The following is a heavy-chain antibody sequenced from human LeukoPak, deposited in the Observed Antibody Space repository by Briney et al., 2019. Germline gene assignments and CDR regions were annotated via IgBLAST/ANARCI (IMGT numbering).Heavy chain of an antibody. V-gene: IGHV4-4*02. D-gene: IGHD1-7*01. CDR1: GGSISSHNW. CDR2: IYHSGST. Sequence: PSGTLSLTCAVSGGSISSHNWWSWVRQPPGKGLEWIGEIYHSGSTNYNPSLKSRVTISVDTSKNQFSLKLSSVTAADTAVYYCARLGRIGLELRRVYFDYWGQGTLVTVSS. CDR3: ARLGRIGLELRRVYFDY. J-gene: IGHJ4*02.